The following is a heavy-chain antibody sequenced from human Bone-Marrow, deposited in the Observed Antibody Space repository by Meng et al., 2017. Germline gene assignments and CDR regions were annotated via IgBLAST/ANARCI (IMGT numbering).Heavy chain of an antibody. CDR1: GGSLMGYS. D-gene: IGHD4-23*01. J-gene: IGHJ4*02. Sequence: WVPSMLSPLVNPSPPGDVLGGSLMGYSWSWFRQPPGKGLEWIGEINHSGSTNYNPSLKSRVTISVDTSKNQFSLKLSSVTAADTAVYYCARGVASPIFSTVVTPAFDYWGQGTLVSVSS. V-gene: IGHV4-34*01. CDR2: INHSGST. CDR3: ARGVASPIFSTVVTPAFDY.